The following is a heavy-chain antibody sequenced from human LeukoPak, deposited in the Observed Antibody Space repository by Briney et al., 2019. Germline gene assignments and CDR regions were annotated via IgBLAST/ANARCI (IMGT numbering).Heavy chain of an antibody. D-gene: IGHD1-26*01. CDR1: GFTFSSYG. V-gene: IGHV3-30*18. CDR2: ISYDGSNK. CDR3: AQVGATLPFDY. Sequence: GGSLRLSCAASGFTFSSYGKHWVRQAPGKGLEWVAVISYDGSNKYYADSVKGRFTISRDNSKNTLYLQMNSLRAEDTAVYYCAQVGATLPFDYWGQGTLVTVSS. J-gene: IGHJ4*02.